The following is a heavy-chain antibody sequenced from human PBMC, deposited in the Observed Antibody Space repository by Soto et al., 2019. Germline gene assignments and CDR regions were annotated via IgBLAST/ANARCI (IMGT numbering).Heavy chain of an antibody. V-gene: IGHV3-21*01. J-gene: IGHJ6*02. CDR1: GFTFSSCT. D-gene: IGHD2-15*01. CDR3: AGCSGGACHQYCGMDV. Sequence: EVHLVESGGGLVKPGGSLRLSCAVSGFTFSSCTMNWVRQAPGKGLEWVSSISPSTSHIYYADSVKGRFTISRDNAKNSLFLQMNSLRAEDTAVYYCAGCSGGACHQYCGMDVWGQGTTVTVSS. CDR2: ISPSTSHI.